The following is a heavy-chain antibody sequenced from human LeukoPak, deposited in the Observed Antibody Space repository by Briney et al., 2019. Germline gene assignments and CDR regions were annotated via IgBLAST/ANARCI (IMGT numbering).Heavy chain of an antibody. CDR2: INHSGST. V-gene: IGHV4-34*01. CDR3: ARDLPGDYYYMDV. Sequence: PSETLSLTCAVYGGSFSGYYWSWIRQPPGKGLEWIGEINHSGSTNYNPSLKSRVTISVDTSKNQFSLKLSSVTAADTAVYYCARDLPGDYYYMDVWGKGTTVTISS. J-gene: IGHJ6*03. CDR1: GGSFSGYY.